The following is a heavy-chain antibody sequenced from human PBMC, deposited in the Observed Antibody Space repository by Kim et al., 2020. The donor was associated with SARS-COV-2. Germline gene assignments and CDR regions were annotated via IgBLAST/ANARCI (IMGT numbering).Heavy chain of an antibody. Sequence: ASVKVSCKASGYTFTSYAMHWVRQAPGQRLEWMGWINAGNGNTKYSQKFQGRVTITRDTSASTAYMELSSLRSEDTAVYYCARDSPYYDFWSGPPTVWFDPWGQGTLVTVSS. CDR3: ARDSPYYDFWSGPPTVWFDP. CDR2: INAGNGNT. V-gene: IGHV1-3*01. J-gene: IGHJ5*02. CDR1: GYTFTSYA. D-gene: IGHD3-3*01.